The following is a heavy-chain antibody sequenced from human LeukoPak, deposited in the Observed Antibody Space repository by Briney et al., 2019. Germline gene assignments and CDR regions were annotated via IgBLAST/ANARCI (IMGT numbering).Heavy chain of an antibody. J-gene: IGHJ3*01. D-gene: IGHD1-26*01. CDR1: GGSFSGYY. CDR2: INHSGST. V-gene: IGHV4-34*01. Sequence: SETLSLTCAVYGGSFSGYYWSWIRQPPGKGLEWIGEINHSGSTNYNPSLKSRVTISVDTSKNQFSLKLRSVTAADTAVYDCARIRGGPTTPWGQGTMVTVSS. CDR3: ARIRGGPTTP.